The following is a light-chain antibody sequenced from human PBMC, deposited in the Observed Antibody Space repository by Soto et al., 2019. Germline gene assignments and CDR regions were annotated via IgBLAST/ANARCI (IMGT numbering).Light chain of an antibody. J-gene: IGLJ3*02. Sequence: QLVLTQSPSASASLGASVKLTCTLSSGHSSYAIAWHQQQPEKGPRYLMKLNSDGSHSKGDGIPDRFSGSSSGAERYLTIPSLQSEDEADYYCQTWGTGIRVFGGGTQLTVL. CDR3: QTWGTGIRV. CDR1: SGHSSYA. V-gene: IGLV4-69*01. CDR2: LNSDGSH.